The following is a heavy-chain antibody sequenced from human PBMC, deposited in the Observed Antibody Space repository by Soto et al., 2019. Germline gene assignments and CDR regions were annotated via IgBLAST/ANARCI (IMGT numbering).Heavy chain of an antibody. CDR1: ALTASTND. Sequence: EVQLVESGGGLVQPGGSLRLSCAGSALTASTNDMSWVRQPPGKGLEWVSAIYSGGTTYYADSVKDRFSISRDNSKSTLYLQMDNLRAGDTAVDYCERGGSGSDWDYYGMDVWGQGTTVTVSS. J-gene: IGHJ6*02. CDR3: ERGGSGSDWDYYGMDV. CDR2: IYSGGTT. V-gene: IGHV3-66*01. D-gene: IGHD3-10*01.